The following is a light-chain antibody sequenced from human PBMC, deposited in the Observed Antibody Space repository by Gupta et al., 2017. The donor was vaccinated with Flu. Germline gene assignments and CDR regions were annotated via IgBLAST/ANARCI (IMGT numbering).Light chain of an antibody. Sequence: EIVLTQSPGTLSLSPGERATLSCRASQTVTSSYLAWYQQKPGQAPRLLIYGTSSRAAGIPDRFSGSGSGADFTLTISRLEPEDFAVYYCQQYSGSPYTFGGGTTVDIK. CDR2: GTS. CDR3: QQYSGSPYT. J-gene: IGKJ4*01. V-gene: IGKV3-20*01. CDR1: QTVTSSY.